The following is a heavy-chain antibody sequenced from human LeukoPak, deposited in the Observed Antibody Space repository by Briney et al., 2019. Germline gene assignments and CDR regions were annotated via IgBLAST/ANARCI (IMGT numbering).Heavy chain of an antibody. D-gene: IGHD6-19*01. J-gene: IGHJ5*02. Sequence: LGGSLRLSCAASGFTFSSYGMHWVRQAPGKGLEWVAVIWYDGSNKYYADSVKGRFTISRDNSKNTLYLQMNSLGAEDTAVYYCARDRSVDPDYNWFDPWGQGTLVTVSS. V-gene: IGHV3-33*01. CDR2: IWYDGSNK. CDR3: ARDRSVDPDYNWFDP. CDR1: GFTFSSYG.